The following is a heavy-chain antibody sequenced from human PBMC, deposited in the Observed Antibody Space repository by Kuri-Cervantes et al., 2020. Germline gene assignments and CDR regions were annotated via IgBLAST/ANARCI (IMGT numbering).Heavy chain of an antibody. CDR2: ISYDGSNR. V-gene: IGHV3-30*04. D-gene: IGHD5-18*01. CDR1: GFTFSNYA. Sequence: GESLKISCAASGFTFSNYAMHWVRQAPGKGLEWVAVISYDGSNRYYADSVKGRFTISRDNSKITLHLQMSSLRAEDTAVYYCARDMVNYFDYWGQGTLVTVSS. CDR3: ARDMVNYFDY. J-gene: IGHJ4*02.